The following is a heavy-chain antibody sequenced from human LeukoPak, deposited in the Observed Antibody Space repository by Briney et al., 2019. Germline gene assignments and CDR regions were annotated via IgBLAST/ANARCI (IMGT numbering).Heavy chain of an antibody. D-gene: IGHD6-13*01. V-gene: IGHV1-2*02. Sequence: ASVKVFCKASGYIFSDYYMHWVRQAPGQGLVWLGWINPKSGAADYAQQFRGRVTMTRDTSINTDYMEMKRVTSDDTAVYYCARGAEAETSPLDFWGQGTLVIVS. J-gene: IGHJ4*02. CDR3: ARGAEAETSPLDF. CDR1: GYIFSDYY. CDR2: INPKSGAA.